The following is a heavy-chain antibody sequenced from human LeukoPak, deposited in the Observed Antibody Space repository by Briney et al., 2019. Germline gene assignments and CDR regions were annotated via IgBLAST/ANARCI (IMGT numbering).Heavy chain of an antibody. CDR3: AKESTIFGVVPIYYFDY. D-gene: IGHD3-3*01. Sequence: GGSLRLSCAASGFTFSSYGMHWVRQAPGKGLEWVAIISYDGSNTNYADSVKGRFTISRENSKNTLYLQMNSLRAEATAVYYCAKESTIFGVVPIYYFDYWGQGTLVTVSS. J-gene: IGHJ4*02. V-gene: IGHV3-30*18. CDR2: ISYDGSNT. CDR1: GFTFSSYG.